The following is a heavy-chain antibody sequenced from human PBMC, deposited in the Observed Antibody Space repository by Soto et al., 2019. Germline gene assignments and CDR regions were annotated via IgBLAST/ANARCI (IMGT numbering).Heavy chain of an antibody. CDR2: INSRGGST. D-gene: IGHD2-2*01. Sequence: PGGSLRLPCAASGCNFRSYGMSWVRQAPGKGLEWVSAINSRGGSTYYADSVKGRFTISRDSSKNTLYLQMNSLRAEDTAVYYCAKDRSSTSCYAFDYWGQGTLVTVSS. CDR3: AKDRSSTSCYAFDY. CDR1: GCNFRSYG. V-gene: IGHV3-23*01. J-gene: IGHJ4*02.